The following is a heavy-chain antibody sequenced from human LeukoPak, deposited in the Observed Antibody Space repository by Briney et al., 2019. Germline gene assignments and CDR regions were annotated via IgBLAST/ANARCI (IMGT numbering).Heavy chain of an antibody. CDR3: ARGDWENSSGFDRWFDP. V-gene: IGHV1-69*06. CDR2: IIPIFGTA. CDR1: GGTFSSYA. D-gene: IGHD3-22*01. J-gene: IGHJ5*02. Sequence: ASVKVSCQASGGTFSSYAISWVRQAPGQGLEWMGGIIPIFGTANYAQKFQGRVTITADKSTSTAYMELSSLRSEDTAVYYCARGDWENSSGFDRWFDPWGQGTLVTVSS.